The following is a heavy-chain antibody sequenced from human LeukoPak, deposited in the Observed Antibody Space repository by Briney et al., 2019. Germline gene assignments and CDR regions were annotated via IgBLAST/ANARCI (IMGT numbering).Heavy chain of an antibody. D-gene: IGHD6-13*01. V-gene: IGHV3-53*01. CDR2: IYSGGST. CDR1: GFTVSSNY. CDR3: ARGGIGARPGHYYYGMDV. J-gene: IGHJ6*02. Sequence: PGGSLRLSCAASGFTVSSNYMSWVRQAPGKGLEWVSVIYSGGSTYYADSVKGRFTISRDNSKNTLYLQMNSLRAEDTAVYYCARGGIGARPGHYYYGMDVWGQGTTVTVSS.